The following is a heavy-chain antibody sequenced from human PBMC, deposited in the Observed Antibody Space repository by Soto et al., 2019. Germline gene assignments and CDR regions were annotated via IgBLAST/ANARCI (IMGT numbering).Heavy chain of an antibody. CDR1: GFTFSNAW. CDR3: TTHSPYDREFDY. CDR2: IKSKTDGGTT. Sequence: GGSLRLSCAASGFTFSNAWMNWVRQAPGKGLEWVGRIKSKTDGGTTDYAAPVKGRFTISRDASKNTLYLQMNSLKTEDTAVYYCTTHSPYDREFDYWGQGTLVTVSS. D-gene: IGHD3-22*01. V-gene: IGHV3-15*07. J-gene: IGHJ4*02.